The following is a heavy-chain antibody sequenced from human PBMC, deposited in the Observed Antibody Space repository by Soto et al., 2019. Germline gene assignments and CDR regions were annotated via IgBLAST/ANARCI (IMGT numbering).Heavy chain of an antibody. V-gene: IGHV1-69*06. CDR2: IIPIFGTA. J-gene: IGHJ6*02. CDR3: ARPGGYSYGYDYYYGMDV. D-gene: IGHD5-18*01. CDR1: GGTFSSYA. Sequence: GASVKVSCKASGGTFSSYAISWVRQAPGQGLEWMGGIIPIFGTANYAQKFQGRVTITADKSTSTAYMELSSLRSEDTAVYYCARPGGYSYGYDYYYGMDVWGQGTTVTVSS.